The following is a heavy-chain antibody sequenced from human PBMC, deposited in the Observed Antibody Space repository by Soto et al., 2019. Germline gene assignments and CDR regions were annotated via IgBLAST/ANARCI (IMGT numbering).Heavy chain of an antibody. Sequence: GASVKVSCKASGGTFSSYTISWVRQAPGQGLEWMGRIIPILGIANYAQKFQGRVTITADKSTSTAYMELSSLRSEDTAVYYCARENLTDYDILTGSVAFDIWGQGTMVTVSS. CDR1: GGTFSSYT. J-gene: IGHJ3*02. CDR2: IIPILGIA. V-gene: IGHV1-69*04. CDR3: ARENLTDYDILTGSVAFDI. D-gene: IGHD3-9*01.